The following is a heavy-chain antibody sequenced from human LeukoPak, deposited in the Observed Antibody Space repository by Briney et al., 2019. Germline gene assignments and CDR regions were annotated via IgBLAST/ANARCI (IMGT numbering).Heavy chain of an antibody. J-gene: IGHJ4*02. CDR2: IRAYNGNT. CDR1: GYTFTGYY. CDR3: ARDPQNGSGDY. V-gene: IGHV1-18*04. Sequence: GASVKVSCKASGYTFTGYYMHWVRQAPGQGLEWMGWIRAYNGNTNYAQKLQGRVTMTTDTSTSTAYMELRSLRSDDTAVYYCARDPQNGSGDYWGQGTLVTVSS. D-gene: IGHD3-10*01.